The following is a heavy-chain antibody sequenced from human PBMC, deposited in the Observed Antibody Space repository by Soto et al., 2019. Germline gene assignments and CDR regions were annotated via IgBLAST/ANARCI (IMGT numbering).Heavy chain of an antibody. J-gene: IGHJ6*03. CDR2: IYYSGST. CDR1: GGSISSSSYY. V-gene: IGHV4-39*01. CDR3: ARLGKKGINYYYYYYMDV. D-gene: IGHD3-10*01. Sequence: SETLSLTCTVSGGSISSSSYYWGWIRQPPGKGLEWIGSIYYSGSTYYNPSLESRVTISVDTSKNQFSLKLSSVTAADTAVYYCARLGKKGINYYYYYYMDVWGKGTTVTVSS.